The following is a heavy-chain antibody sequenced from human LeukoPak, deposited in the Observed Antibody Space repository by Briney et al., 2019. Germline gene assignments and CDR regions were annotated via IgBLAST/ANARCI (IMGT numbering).Heavy chain of an antibody. CDR1: GFTFSTYW. D-gene: IGHD6-13*01. CDR2: IKQDGSEK. J-gene: IGHJ4*02. CDR3: ARDSAGNDY. V-gene: IGHV3-7*01. Sequence: GGSLRLSCEASGFTFSTYWISWVRQAPGKGLEWVANIKQDGSEKYYVDSVKGRFAISRDNAKNSLYLQMNSLRAEDTAMYYCARDSAGNDYWGQGTLVTVSS.